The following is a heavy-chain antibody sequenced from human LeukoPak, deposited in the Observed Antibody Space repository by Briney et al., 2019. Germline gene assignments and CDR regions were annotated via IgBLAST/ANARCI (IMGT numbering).Heavy chain of an antibody. CDR3: ARNYYDSTGYYGDGAFDI. V-gene: IGHV1-18*01. D-gene: IGHD3-22*01. CDR1: GYTFTSYG. Sequence: GASVKVSCKASGYTFTSYGISWVRQAPGQGLEWMGWISAYNGNTNYAQKLQGRVTMTTDTSTSTAYMELSSLRSDDTAVYYCARNYYDSTGYYGDGAFDIWGQGTMVTVSS. J-gene: IGHJ3*02. CDR2: ISAYNGNT.